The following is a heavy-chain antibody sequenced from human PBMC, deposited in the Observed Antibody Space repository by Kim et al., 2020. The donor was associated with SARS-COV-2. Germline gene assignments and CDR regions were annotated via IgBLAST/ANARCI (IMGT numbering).Heavy chain of an antibody. V-gene: IGHV3-53*01. J-gene: IGHJ4*02. CDR3: ARDSNYYDSSGYEYYFDY. CDR2: IYSGGST. Sequence: GGSLRLSCAASGFTVSSNYMSWVRQAPGKGLEWVSVIYSGGSTYYADSVKGRFTISRDNSKNTLYLQMNSLRAEDTAVYYCARDSNYYDSSGYEYYFDYWGQGTLVTVSS. CDR1: GFTVSSNY. D-gene: IGHD3-22*01.